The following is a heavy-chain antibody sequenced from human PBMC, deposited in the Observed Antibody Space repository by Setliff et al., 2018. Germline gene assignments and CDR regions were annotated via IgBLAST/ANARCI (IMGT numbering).Heavy chain of an antibody. CDR3: ARGPPGYYYYMNV. CDR1: GGSISIGSFY. CDR2: IYTSGST. J-gene: IGHJ6*03. V-gene: IGHV4-61*09. Sequence: SETLSLTCTVSGGSISIGSFYWSWIRQPAGKGLEWIGHIYTSGSTNYNPSLKTRVTISGDTSQNYFSLKLTSVTEADTAVYYCARGPPGYYYYMNVGGQGTTVTVSS.